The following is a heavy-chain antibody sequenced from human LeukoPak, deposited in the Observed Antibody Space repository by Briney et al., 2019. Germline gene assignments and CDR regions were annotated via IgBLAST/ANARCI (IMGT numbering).Heavy chain of an antibody. CDR2: IRYXGSNK. Sequence: GGSLRLSCAASGFTFSSYGMHXXXQAPGKGXEWXAFIRYXGSNKYYADSVKGRFTISRDNSKNTLYLQMNSLRAEDTAVYYCAKDPYSSSSGYYYYYYMDVWGKGTTVTVSS. CDR1: GFTFSSYG. V-gene: IGHV3-30*02. D-gene: IGHD6-6*01. CDR3: AKDPYSSSSGYYYYYYMDV. J-gene: IGHJ6*03.